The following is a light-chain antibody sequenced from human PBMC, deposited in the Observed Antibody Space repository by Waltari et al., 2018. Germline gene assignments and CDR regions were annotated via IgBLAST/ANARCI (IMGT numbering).Light chain of an antibody. CDR1: HNIGRY. CDR2: ESS. Sequence: EIVLTQSPGPLSLSPGERATLSCRASHNIGRYLVWYQQKPGQAPRLLIFESSRRATGIPDRFSGSGSGTDFSLTISRLEPEDFAVYYCQNHERLPATFGQGTKVEIK. J-gene: IGKJ1*01. V-gene: IGKV3-20*01. CDR3: QNHERLPAT.